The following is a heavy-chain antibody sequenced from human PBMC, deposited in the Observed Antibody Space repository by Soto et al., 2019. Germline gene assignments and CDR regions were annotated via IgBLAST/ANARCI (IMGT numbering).Heavy chain of an antibody. Sequence: SETLSLTCAVYGGSFSGYYWSWIRQPPGKGLEWIGEINHSGSTNYNPSLKSRVTISVDTSKNQFSLKLSSVTAADTAVYYCARENTAMGYYYYYMDVGGKGTTVTVSS. CDR1: GGSFSGYY. V-gene: IGHV4-34*01. D-gene: IGHD5-18*01. CDR3: ARENTAMGYYYYYMDV. J-gene: IGHJ6*03. CDR2: INHSGST.